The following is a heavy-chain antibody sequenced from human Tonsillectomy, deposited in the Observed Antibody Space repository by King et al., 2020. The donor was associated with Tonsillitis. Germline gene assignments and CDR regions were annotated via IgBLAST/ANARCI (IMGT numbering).Heavy chain of an antibody. V-gene: IGHV4-4*01. CDR3: ARGYYGSGNGLDV. D-gene: IGHD3-10*01. Sequence: VQLVESGPGLVKPPGTLSLTCAVSGDTISDSNWWTWVRQPSGKGLEWIGQIYHSGSANYNPSLRSRVTMSVDKSKNQFSLRLNSVTAADTAVYWCARGYYGSGNGLDVWGQGTTVTVSS. J-gene: IGHJ6*02. CDR1: GDTISDSNW. CDR2: IYHSGSA.